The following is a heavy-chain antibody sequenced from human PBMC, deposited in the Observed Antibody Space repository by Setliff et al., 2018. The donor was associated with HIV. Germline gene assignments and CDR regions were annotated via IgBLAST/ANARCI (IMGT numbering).Heavy chain of an antibody. CDR1: GYTFTSYG. CDR3: ARGFSVYSSSDPLLNWFDP. CDR2: ISGYNGNT. J-gene: IGHJ5*02. V-gene: IGHV1-18*01. D-gene: IGHD6-6*01. Sequence: GASVKVSCKASGYTFTSYGVSWVRQAPGQGLEWMGWISGYNGNTKYAQKLQGRVTITRDTSASTAYMELSSLRSEDTAVYYCARGFSVYSSSDPLLNWFDPWGQGTLVTVSS.